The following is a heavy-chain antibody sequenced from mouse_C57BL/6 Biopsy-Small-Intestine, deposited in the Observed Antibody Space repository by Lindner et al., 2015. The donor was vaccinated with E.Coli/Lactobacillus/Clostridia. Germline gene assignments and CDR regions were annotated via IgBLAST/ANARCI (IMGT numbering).Heavy chain of an antibody. D-gene: IGHD1-1*01. CDR1: GYSFTGYF. CDR3: ARTDYGSSLWYFDV. CDR2: INPYNGDT. Sequence: VQLQESGPELVKPGDSVKISCKASGYSFTGYFMNWVMQSHGKSLEWIGRINPYNGDTFYNQKFKGKATLTVDKSSSTAHMELRSLTSEDSAVYYCARTDYGSSLWYFDVWGTGTTVTVSS. V-gene: IGHV1-20*01. J-gene: IGHJ1*03.